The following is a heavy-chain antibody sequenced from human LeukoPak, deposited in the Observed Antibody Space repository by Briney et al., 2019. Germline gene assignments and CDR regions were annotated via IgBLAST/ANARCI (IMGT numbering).Heavy chain of an antibody. CDR3: ARGQRGTMVRGVNFDY. D-gene: IGHD3-10*01. Sequence: GASVKVSCKASGYTFTSYDINWVRQATGQGREWMGWMSPNSGNTGYAQKFQGRVTITRNTSISTAYMELSSLRSEDTAVYYCARGQRGTMVRGVNFDYWGQGTLVTVSS. CDR1: GYTFTSYD. CDR2: MSPNSGNT. V-gene: IGHV1-8*03. J-gene: IGHJ4*02.